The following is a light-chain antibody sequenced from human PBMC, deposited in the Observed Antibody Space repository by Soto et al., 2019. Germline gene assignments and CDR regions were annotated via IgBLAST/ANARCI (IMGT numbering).Light chain of an antibody. J-gene: IGKJ1*01. Sequence: IVLTQSPVALSLSPGVRATLSCRASQSVSNNYLAWYQQKPGQAPRLLIYGASNRATGIPDRFSGSGSGTDFTLTISRLEPEDFAVYYCQQRSNWPRTFGQGTKVDIK. CDR1: QSVSNNY. CDR2: GAS. V-gene: IGKV3D-20*02. CDR3: QQRSNWPRT.